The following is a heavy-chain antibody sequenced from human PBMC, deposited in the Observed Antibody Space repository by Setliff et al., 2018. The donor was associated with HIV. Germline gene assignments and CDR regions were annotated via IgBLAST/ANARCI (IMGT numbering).Heavy chain of an antibody. D-gene: IGHD2-15*01. CDR2: ISSSGTT. CDR1: DDSFSNYD. J-gene: IGHJ4*02. CDR3: ARLGRAIDDGGSSLRLDF. V-gene: IGHV4-4*09. Sequence: SETLSLTCVVSDDSFSNYDWTWIRQPPGKALQWIGYISSSGTTNYNPSLRSRVTISIETSNTHFSLWLRSVTAADTATYFCARLGRAIDDGGSSLRLDFWGQGMLVTVSS.